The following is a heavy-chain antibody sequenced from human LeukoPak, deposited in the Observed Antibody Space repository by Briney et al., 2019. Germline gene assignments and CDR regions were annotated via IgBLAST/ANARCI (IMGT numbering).Heavy chain of an antibody. D-gene: IGHD5-12*01. CDR3: ARDEDSGYGSLDY. CDR1: GFTFSSYA. Sequence: PGGSLRLSRAASGFTFSSYAMSWVRQAPGKGLEWVSAISGSGGSTYYADSVKGRFTISRDNAKNSLYLQMNSLRAEDTAVYYCARDEDSGYGSLDYWGQGTLVTVSS. J-gene: IGHJ4*02. CDR2: ISGSGGST. V-gene: IGHV3-23*01.